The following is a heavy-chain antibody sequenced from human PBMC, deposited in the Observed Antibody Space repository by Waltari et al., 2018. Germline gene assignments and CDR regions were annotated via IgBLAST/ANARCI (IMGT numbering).Heavy chain of an antibody. V-gene: IGHV1-2*06. D-gene: IGHD2-21*01. Sequence: QVQLVQSGAEVKKPGASVKVSCKASGSTFTGYYMHWVRPAPGQGLEWMGRINPNSGGTNYAQKFQGRVTMTRDTSISTAYMELSRLRSDDTAVYYCARDSRGVVIAIGYWGQGTLVTVSS. CDR2: INPNSGGT. J-gene: IGHJ4*02. CDR1: GSTFTGYY. CDR3: ARDSRGVVIAIGY.